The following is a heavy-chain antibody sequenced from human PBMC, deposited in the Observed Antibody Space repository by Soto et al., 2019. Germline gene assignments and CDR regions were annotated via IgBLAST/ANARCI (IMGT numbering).Heavy chain of an antibody. CDR2: IYHTGDT. J-gene: IGHJ2*01. D-gene: IGHD2-21*01. CDR1: GGSVTSTW. Sequence: QVQLQESGPGLVKPSRTLSLTCAVSGGSVTSTWWNWVRQPPGKGLEWIGEIYHTGDTNYNPSLKSRVTILIDISKNQFSLKLSSVTAADTAVYYCARGGGDSFSYYLDLWGRGALVTVSS. V-gene: IGHV4-4*02. CDR3: ARGGGDSFSYYLDL.